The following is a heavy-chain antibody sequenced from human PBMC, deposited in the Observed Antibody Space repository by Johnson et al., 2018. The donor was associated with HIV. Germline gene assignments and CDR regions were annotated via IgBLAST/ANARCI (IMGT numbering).Heavy chain of an antibody. V-gene: IGHV3-30*03. J-gene: IGHJ3*02. CDR2: ISYDGSNK. Sequence: LVESGGGVVQPGRSLRLSCAASGFTFSSYGMHWVRQAPGKGLEWVAVISYDGSNKYYADSVKGRFTITRDNSKNTLYRQMNRLRAEETAVYYCATPQEGYSAFDIWGQGTMVTVSS. CDR3: ATPQEGYSAFDI. D-gene: IGHD2-15*01. CDR1: GFTFSSYG.